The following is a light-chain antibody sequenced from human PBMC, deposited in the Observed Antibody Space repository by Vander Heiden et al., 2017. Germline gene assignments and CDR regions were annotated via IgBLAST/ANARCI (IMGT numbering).Light chain of an antibody. CDR3: QQYNSYWT. Sequence: DIQLTQSPSTLSAAVRARATLACRATQSISSWLAWYQQKPGKAPKLLIYDASSLESGVPSRFSGSGSGTEFTLTISRLQPDDFATYYCQQYNSYWTFGQGTKVEIK. V-gene: IGKV1-5*01. J-gene: IGKJ1*01. CDR1: QSISSW. CDR2: DAS.